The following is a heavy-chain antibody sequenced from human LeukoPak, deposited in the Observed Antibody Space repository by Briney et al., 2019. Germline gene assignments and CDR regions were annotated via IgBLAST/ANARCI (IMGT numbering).Heavy chain of an antibody. Sequence: ASVNVSCKASGYTFTDYYMHWVRQAPGQGLEWMGWINPKSGGRSYAQRFQGRVTMTRDTSISTAYMELSRLRSDDTAVYYCATGERLVPAAMWFDYWGQGTLVTVSS. CDR2: INPKSGGR. D-gene: IGHD2-2*01. CDR1: GYTFTDYY. V-gene: IGHV1-2*02. J-gene: IGHJ4*02. CDR3: ATGERLVPAAMWFDY.